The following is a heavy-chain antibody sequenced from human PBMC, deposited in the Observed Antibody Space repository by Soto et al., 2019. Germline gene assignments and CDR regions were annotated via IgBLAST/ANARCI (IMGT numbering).Heavy chain of an antibody. CDR3: ARDKDRQQLGGNYYYIMDV. CDR2: IIPIFPTP. J-gene: IGHJ6*02. CDR1: GGSFRTNA. Sequence: SVKVSCKASGGSFRTNAFSWVRQAPGQGLEWMGGIIPIFPTPDYAQKSQGRVTITADESTTTTYMELSSLRSEDTATYYCARDKDRQQLGGNYYYIMDVWGQGTTVTVS. D-gene: IGHD3-3*02. V-gene: IGHV1-69*13.